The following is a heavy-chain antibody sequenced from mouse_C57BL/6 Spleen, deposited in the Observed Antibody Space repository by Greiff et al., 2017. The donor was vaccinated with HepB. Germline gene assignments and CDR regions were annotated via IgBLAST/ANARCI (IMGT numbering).Heavy chain of an antibody. CDR1: VYTFTDYN. CDR2: INPNNGGT. Sequence: EVQLQQSGPELVKPGASVKMSCKASVYTFTDYNMHWVKQSHGKSLEWIGYINPNNGGTSYNQKFKGKATLTVNKSSSTAYMELRSLTSEDSAVYYCARGGYDALYYAMDYWGQGTSVTVSS. D-gene: IGHD2-2*01. J-gene: IGHJ4*01. CDR3: ARGGYDALYYAMDY. V-gene: IGHV1-22*01.